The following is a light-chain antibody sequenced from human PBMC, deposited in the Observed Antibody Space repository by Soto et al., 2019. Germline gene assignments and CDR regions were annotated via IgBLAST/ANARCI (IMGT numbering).Light chain of an antibody. J-gene: IGLJ2*01. V-gene: IGLV6-57*04. CDR2: EGN. CDR1: SGSIVSNY. Sequence: NFMLTQPHSVSESPGKTVTISCTRSSGSIVSNYVQWYQQRPGSVPTTVIYEGNQRPSGVPDRFSGSTDGSSDSASLTISGLQTEDEADYYCQSYGSSTVVFGGGTKLTVL. CDR3: QSYGSSTVV.